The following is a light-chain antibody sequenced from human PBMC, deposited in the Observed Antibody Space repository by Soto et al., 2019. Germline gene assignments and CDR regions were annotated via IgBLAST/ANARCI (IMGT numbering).Light chain of an antibody. V-gene: IGLV2-23*01. CDR1: SIDVGSYNL. J-gene: IGLJ3*02. Sequence: QSALTQPASVSGSPGQSITMSCAGASIDVGSYNLVSWYQQYPGKAPKLIIYEGNKRPSGVSNRFSGSGSGNTASLTISGLQAEDAADYYCCSYTGSSTSFGGGTKVTVL. CDR3: CSYTGSSTS. CDR2: EGN.